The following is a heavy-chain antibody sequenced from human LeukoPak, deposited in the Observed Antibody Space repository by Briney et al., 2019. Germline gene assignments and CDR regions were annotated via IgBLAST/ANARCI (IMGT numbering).Heavy chain of an antibody. CDR2: IRYDGSNK. D-gene: IGHD3-3*01. J-gene: IGHJ4*02. V-gene: IGHV3-30*02. Sequence: GGSLRLSCAASGFTFSSYGMHWVRQAPGKGLEWVAFIRYDGSNKYYADSVKGRFTISRDNSKNTLYLQMNSLRAEDTAVYYCAKNAIFGVVITKDLYYFDYWGQGTLVTVSS. CDR3: AKNAIFGVVITKDLYYFDY. CDR1: GFTFSSYG.